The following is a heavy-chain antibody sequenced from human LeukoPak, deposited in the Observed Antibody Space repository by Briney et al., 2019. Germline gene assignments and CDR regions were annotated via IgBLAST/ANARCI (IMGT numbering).Heavy chain of an antibody. D-gene: IGHD1-26*01. CDR1: GFSFSSNS. J-gene: IGHJ4*02. V-gene: IGHV4-4*02. CDR2: IYHSGST. Sequence: PGGSLRLSCAASGFSFSSNSMNWVRQAPGKGLEWIGEIYHSGSTNYNPSLKSRVTISVDKSKNQFSLKLSSVTAADTAVYYCARVGAVGATIYFDYWGQGTLVTVSS. CDR3: ARVGAVGATIYFDY.